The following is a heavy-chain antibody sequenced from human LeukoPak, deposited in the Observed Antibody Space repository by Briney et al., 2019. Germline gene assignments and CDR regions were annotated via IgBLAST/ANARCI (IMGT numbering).Heavy chain of an antibody. Sequence: PGGSLRLSCAASGFTFSSYGMHWVRQAPGKGLEWVPFIRYDGSNKYYADSVKGRFTISRDNSKNTLYLQMNSLRAEDTAVYYCAKDYYNSSLDAFDIWGQGTMVTVSS. V-gene: IGHV3-30*02. CDR2: IRYDGSNK. CDR1: GFTFSSYG. J-gene: IGHJ3*02. CDR3: AKDYYNSSLDAFDI. D-gene: IGHD6-6*01.